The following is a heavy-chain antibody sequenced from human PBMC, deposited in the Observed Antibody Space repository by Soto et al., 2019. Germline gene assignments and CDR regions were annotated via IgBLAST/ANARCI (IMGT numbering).Heavy chain of an antibody. CDR2: IYYSGST. Sequence: SETLSLTCTVSGGSISSSSYYWGWIRQPPGKGLEWIGSIYYSGSTYYNPSLKSRVTISVDTSKNQFSLKLSSVTAADTAVYYCASPEGGAQPFAFDYWGQGTLVTVSS. D-gene: IGHD3-16*01. J-gene: IGHJ4*02. CDR3: ASPEGGAQPFAFDY. V-gene: IGHV4-39*01. CDR1: GGSISSSSYY.